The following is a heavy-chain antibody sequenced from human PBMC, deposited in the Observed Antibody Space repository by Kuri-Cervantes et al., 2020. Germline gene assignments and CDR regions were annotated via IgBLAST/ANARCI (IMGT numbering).Heavy chain of an antibody. CDR3: ARWGDDSSEESSWRFPNPGDYYYYGMDV. CDR2: INPNSGGT. D-gene: IGHD6-19*01. J-gene: IGHJ6*02. CDR1: GYTFTGYY. V-gene: IGHV1-2*02. Sequence: ASVKVSCKASGYTFTGYYMHWVRQAPGQGLEWMGWINPNSGGTNYAQKFQGRVTMTRDTSISTAYMELSRLRSDDTAVYYCARWGDDSSEESSWRFPNPGDYYYYGMDVWGQGTTVTVSS.